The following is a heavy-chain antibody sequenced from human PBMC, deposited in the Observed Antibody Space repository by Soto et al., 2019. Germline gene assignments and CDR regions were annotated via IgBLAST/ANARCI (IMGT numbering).Heavy chain of an antibody. CDR1: GGTFSSYA. CDR3: ARDREIHCSSTSCYRYYYYYYGMDV. D-gene: IGHD2-2*01. Sequence: ASVKVSCKASGGTFSSYAISWVRQAPGQGLEWMGGIIPIFGTANYAQKFQGRVTITADESTSTAYMELSSLRSGDTAVYYCARDREIHCSSTSCYRYYYYYYGMDVWGQGTTVTVSS. J-gene: IGHJ6*02. V-gene: IGHV1-69*13. CDR2: IIPIFGTA.